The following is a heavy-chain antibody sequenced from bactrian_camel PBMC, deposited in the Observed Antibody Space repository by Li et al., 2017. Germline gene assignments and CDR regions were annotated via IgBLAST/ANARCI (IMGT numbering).Heavy chain of an antibody. J-gene: IGHJ4*01. V-gene: IGHV3S67*01. D-gene: IGHD2*01. CDR3: ATVYPYYKFYEAYFEY. CDR2: IARDGNT. Sequence: VQLVESGGGTVQAGGSLRLSCAMSLNLDSRYCLGWIRQVPGKEREGVAGIARDGNTSYADSVKGRFTISRDNAKTTLYLQMNTLKTEDTGVYYCATVYPYYKFYEAYFEYWGQGTQVTVS. CDR1: LNLDSRYC.